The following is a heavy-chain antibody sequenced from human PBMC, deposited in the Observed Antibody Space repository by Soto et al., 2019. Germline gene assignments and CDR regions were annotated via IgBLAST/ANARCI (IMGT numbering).Heavy chain of an antibody. CDR3: AREWYTTHIAAAGSHGFFDY. CDR1: GGTFSSYA. CDR2: IIPIFGTA. V-gene: IGHV1-69*13. D-gene: IGHD6-13*01. J-gene: IGHJ4*02. Sequence: SVKVSCKASGGTFSSYAISWVRQAPGQGLEWMGGIIPIFGTANYAQKFQGRVTITADESTSTAYMELSSLRSEDTAVYYCAREWYTTHIAAAGSHGFFDYWGQGTLVTVSS.